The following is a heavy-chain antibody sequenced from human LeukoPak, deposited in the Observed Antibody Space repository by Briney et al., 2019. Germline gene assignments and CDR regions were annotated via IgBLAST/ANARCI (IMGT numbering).Heavy chain of an antibody. CDR2: IYYSGST. CDR3: ARDVYSSGWSIDYYYYYMDV. CDR1: GGSISSSSYY. V-gene: IGHV4-39*07. D-gene: IGHD6-19*01. J-gene: IGHJ6*03. Sequence: SETLSLTCTVSGGSISSSSYYWGWIRQPPGKGLEWIGSIYYSGSTYYNPSLKSRVTISVDTSKNQFSLKLSSVTAADTAVYYCARDVYSSGWSIDYYYYYMDVWGKGTTVTISS.